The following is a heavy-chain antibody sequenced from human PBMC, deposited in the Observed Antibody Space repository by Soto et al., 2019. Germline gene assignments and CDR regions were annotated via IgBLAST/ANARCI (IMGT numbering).Heavy chain of an antibody. CDR1: GFTFSSYG. Sequence: QVQLVESGGGVVQPGRSLRLSCAASGFTFSSYGMHWVRQAPGKGLQWVAVISYDGSNKYYAYSVKGRFTISRDMSKNTLYLQINSLRAEDTAVYYCVGGYYIGDYWGQGTLVTVSS. V-gene: IGHV3-30*03. CDR2: ISYDGSNK. D-gene: IGHD3-22*01. CDR3: VGGYYIGDY. J-gene: IGHJ4*02.